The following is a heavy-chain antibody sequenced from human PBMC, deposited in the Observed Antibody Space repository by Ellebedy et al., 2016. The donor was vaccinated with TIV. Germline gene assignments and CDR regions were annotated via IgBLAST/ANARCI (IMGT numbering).Heavy chain of an antibody. CDR3: TTVYRYNYDSV. Sequence: GESLKISCAASGFTFSNAWMNWVRQAPGKGLEWVGRIKSKTDGGAADYAAPGKGRFTISRDDSKNTLYLQTNSLKTEDTAVYFCTTVYRYNYDSVWGQGTLVTVSS. D-gene: IGHD5-18*01. CDR2: IKSKTDGGAA. J-gene: IGHJ4*02. CDR1: GFTFSNAW. V-gene: IGHV3-15*01.